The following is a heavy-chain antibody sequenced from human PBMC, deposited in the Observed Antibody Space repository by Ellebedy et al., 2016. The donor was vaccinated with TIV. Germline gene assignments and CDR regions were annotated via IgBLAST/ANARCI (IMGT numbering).Heavy chain of an antibody. V-gene: IGHV3-23*01. J-gene: IGHJ4*02. CDR2: ISGNGGST. CDR3: AKDSPSSSWSPSIQGGGGY. D-gene: IGHD6-13*01. Sequence: PGGSLRLSCAASGFTFSDYWMSWVRQAPGKGLEWVSAISGNGGSTYYADSVKGRFTISRDNSKNTLYLQMNSLRAEDTAVYYCAKDSPSSSWSPSIQGGGGYWGQGTLVTVSS. CDR1: GFTFSDYW.